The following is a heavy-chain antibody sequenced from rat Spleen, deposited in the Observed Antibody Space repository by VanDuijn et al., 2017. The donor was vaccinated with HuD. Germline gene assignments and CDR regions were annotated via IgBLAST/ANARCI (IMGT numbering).Heavy chain of an antibody. CDR2: ISPSGGNT. CDR1: GFTFNNCD. D-gene: IGHD4-3*01. V-gene: IGHV5-25*01. J-gene: IGHJ2*01. Sequence: EVQLVESDGGLVQPGRSMKLSCVASGFTFNNCDMAWVRQAPTEGLEWVASISPSGGNTYYRDSVEGRITFSRDNAKSTLYLQMNSLRSEDTATYYCTRDSGSYYFDYWGQGVMVTVSS. CDR3: TRDSGSYYFDY.